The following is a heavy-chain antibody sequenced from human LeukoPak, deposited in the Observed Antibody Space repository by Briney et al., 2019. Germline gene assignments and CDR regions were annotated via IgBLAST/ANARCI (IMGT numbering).Heavy chain of an antibody. Sequence: SETLSLTCTVSGGSISSYYWSWIRQPPGKGLEWIGYIYYSGSTNHNPSLKSRVTISVDTSKNQFSLKLSSVTAADTAVYYCARRVYYDSSGYPYYFDYWGQGTLVTVSS. CDR1: GGSISSYY. CDR2: IYYSGST. V-gene: IGHV4-59*08. CDR3: ARRVYYDSSGYPYYFDY. D-gene: IGHD3-22*01. J-gene: IGHJ4*02.